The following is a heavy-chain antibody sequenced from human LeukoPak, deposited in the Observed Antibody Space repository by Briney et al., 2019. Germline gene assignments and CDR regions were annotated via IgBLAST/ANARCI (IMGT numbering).Heavy chain of an antibody. V-gene: IGHV1-24*01. CDR3: GRGRKAGGPHHDMDV. D-gene: IGHD2-15*01. CDR2: FDPEDGET. J-gene: IGHJ6*02. CDR1: GYTLTELS. Sequence: ASVKVSCKVSGYTLTELSMHWVRQAPGKGVEWMGGFDPEDGETIYAQKFQGRATITTDTSTSTAYMELRSLSSDDTAVYYCGRGRKAGGPHHDMDVWGRGTTVTVSS.